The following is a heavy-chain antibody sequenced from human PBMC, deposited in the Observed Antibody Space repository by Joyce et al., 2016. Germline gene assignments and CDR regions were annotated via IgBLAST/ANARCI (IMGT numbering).Heavy chain of an antibody. CDR1: GYDFTTYW. V-gene: IGHV5-51*01. CDR3: ASGKYSSSWPY. J-gene: IGHJ1*01. D-gene: IGHD4-11*01. Sequence: EVQLEQSGAEVKKPAESLKIACKGSGYDFTTYWIGGVGQMPGKGLEWMGSIYPGDSETRYSPSFQGQVTISADKSINTAYLQWNRLKASDTAMYYCASGKYSSSWPYWGQGTLVTVSS. CDR2: IYPGDSET.